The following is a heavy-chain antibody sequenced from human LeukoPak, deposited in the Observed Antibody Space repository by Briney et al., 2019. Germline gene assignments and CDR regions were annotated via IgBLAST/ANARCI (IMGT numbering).Heavy chain of an antibody. Sequence: ASVKVSCKASGYTFTRYYMHWVRQAPGQGLEWMGIINPSGGNTNYAQKLQGRVTMTTDTSTSTAYMDLRSLRSDDTAVYYCARDRHRRHYYDSSLHPPLDYWGQGTLVTVSS. CDR2: INPSGGNT. CDR1: GYTFTRYY. D-gene: IGHD3-22*01. V-gene: IGHV1-46*01. J-gene: IGHJ4*02. CDR3: ARDRHRRHYYDSSLHPPLDY.